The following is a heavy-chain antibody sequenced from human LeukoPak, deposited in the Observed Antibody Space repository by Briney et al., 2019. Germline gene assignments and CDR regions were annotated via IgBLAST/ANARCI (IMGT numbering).Heavy chain of an antibody. V-gene: IGHV3-30*04. CDR3: ARGSGTGITLPVVPIPPGTH. Sequence: GGSLRLSCAASGFSFTSYPMHWVRQAPGKGLDWVALISHNGINDYYADSVKGRFTISRDNSNNTLHLQMNSLRVEDTAIYYCARGSGTGITLPVVPIPPGTHWGQGTVVTVSS. CDR2: ISHNGIND. D-gene: IGHD1-14*01. CDR1: GFSFTSYP. J-gene: IGHJ4*02.